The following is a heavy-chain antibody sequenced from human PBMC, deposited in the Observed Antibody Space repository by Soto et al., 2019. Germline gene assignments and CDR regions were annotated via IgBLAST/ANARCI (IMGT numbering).Heavy chain of an antibody. CDR3: ARHGCTNGVCYKEGPFDY. J-gene: IGHJ4*02. CDR2: IYYSGST. CDR1: GGSISSYY. D-gene: IGHD2-8*01. V-gene: IGHV4-59*08. Sequence: QVQLQESGPGLVEPSETLSLTCTVSGGSISSYYWSWIRQPPGKGLEWIGYIYYSGSTNYNPSLKSRVTISVDTSKNQFSLKLSSVTAADTAVYYCARHGCTNGVCYKEGPFDYWGQGTLVTVSS.